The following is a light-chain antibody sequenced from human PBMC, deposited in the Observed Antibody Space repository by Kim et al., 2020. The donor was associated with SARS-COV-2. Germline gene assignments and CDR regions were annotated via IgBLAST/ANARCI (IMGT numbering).Light chain of an antibody. CDR3: TSPRNSGDHVV. J-gene: IGLJ2*01. CDR2: DKS. V-gene: IGLV3-19*01. Sequence: AVVQTVSITCQQDNLINYYATCYQQRPGRAPLLVLYDKSNRPSGIPDRFSASASGSTTSLTITGAHAEDEADYYCTSPRNSGDHVVFGGGTKVTVL. CDR1: NLINYY.